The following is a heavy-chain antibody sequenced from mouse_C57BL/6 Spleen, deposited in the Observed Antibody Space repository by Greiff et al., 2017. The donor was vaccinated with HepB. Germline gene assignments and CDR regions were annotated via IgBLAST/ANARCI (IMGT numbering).Heavy chain of an antibody. D-gene: IGHD1-1*01. CDR3: TTDYYYGSSYGFAY. CDR1: GFNIKDDY. Sequence: VQLKQSGAELVRPGASVKLSCTASGFNIKDDYMHWVKQRPEQGLEWIGWIDPENGDTEYASKFQGKATITADTSSNTAYLQLSSLTSEDTAVYYCTTDYYYGSSYGFAYWGQGTLVTVSA. V-gene: IGHV14-4*01. J-gene: IGHJ3*01. CDR2: IDPENGDT.